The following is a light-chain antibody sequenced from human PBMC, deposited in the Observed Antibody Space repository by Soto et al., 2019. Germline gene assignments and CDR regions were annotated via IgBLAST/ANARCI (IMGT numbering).Light chain of an antibody. CDR2: ANN. V-gene: IGLV1-44*01. CDR1: SSNIETNT. J-gene: IGLJ3*02. Sequence: QSALTQPPSASGTPGQRVTISCSGSSSNIETNTVDWYQHLPGTAPKVLIYANNQRPSGVPDRFSGSKSGTSASLAISGLQSEDEADYYCEAWDDSLNGPVFGGGTKLTVL. CDR3: EAWDDSLNGPV.